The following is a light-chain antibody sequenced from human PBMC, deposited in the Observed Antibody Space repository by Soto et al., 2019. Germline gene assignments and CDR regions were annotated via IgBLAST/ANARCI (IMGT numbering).Light chain of an antibody. CDR3: SSYTSSSTVV. Sequence: QSVLTQPASVSGSPGQSITISCTGTTSDIDNYNYVSWYQQHPGKAPKIMIYEVTNRPSGISKRFSGSKSGNTASLTISGLQAHDEADYYCSSYTSSSTVVFGGGTKLTVL. V-gene: IGLV2-14*01. CDR1: TSDIDNYNY. CDR2: EVT. J-gene: IGLJ2*01.